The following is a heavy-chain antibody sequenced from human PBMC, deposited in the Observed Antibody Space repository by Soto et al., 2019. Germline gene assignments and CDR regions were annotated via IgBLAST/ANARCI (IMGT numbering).Heavy chain of an antibody. J-gene: IGHJ6*02. D-gene: IGHD3-22*01. CDR1: GYSFTSYW. CDR2: IYPGDSDT. CDR3: ARRGDSSGYVYYYGMDV. V-gene: IGHV5-51*01. Sequence: GESLKISCKGSGYSFTSYWIGWVRQMPGKGLEWMGIIYPGDSDTRYSPSFQGQVTISADKSISTAYLQWSSLKASDTAMYYCARRGDSSGYVYYYGMDVWGQGTTVTVSS.